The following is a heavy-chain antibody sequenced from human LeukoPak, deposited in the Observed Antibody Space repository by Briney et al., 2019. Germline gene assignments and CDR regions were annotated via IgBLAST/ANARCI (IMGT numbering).Heavy chain of an antibody. CDR1: GGSISSSSYY. J-gene: IGHJ4*02. CDR3: ARGHPDYYDSSGYSDY. D-gene: IGHD3-22*01. Sequence: SETLSLTCTVSGGSISSSSYYWGWIRQPPGKGLEWIGTIYHTGSTYYNPSLKSRVTISVDTSKNQFSLNLSSVTAADTAVYYCARGHPDYYDSSGYSDYWGQGTLVTVSS. CDR2: IYHTGST. V-gene: IGHV4-39*07.